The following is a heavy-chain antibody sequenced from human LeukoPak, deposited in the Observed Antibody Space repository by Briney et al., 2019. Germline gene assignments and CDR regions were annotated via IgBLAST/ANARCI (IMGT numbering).Heavy chain of an antibody. CDR3: ARQTAARRGSWFDH. V-gene: IGHV4-59*08. J-gene: IGHJ5*02. D-gene: IGHD6-6*01. CDR2: IYPTGTT. Sequence: SETLSLTCTVSGAPISSYYWSWIRQPPGKGLEWNGYIYPTGTTKYNPSLKSRVTISIDTSRSQFSLKMTSLTVADTAVYYCARQTAARRGSWFDHWGQGTLATVSS. CDR1: GAPISSYY.